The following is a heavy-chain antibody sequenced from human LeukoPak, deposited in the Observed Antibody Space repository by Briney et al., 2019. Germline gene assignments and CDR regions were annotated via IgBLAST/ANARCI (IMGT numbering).Heavy chain of an antibody. CDR2: IIPIFGTA. CDR1: GGTFSSYA. D-gene: IGHD1-26*01. V-gene: IGHV1-69*13. J-gene: IGHJ4*02. CDR3: ARDGEWEPLCDY. Sequence: SVKVSCKASGGTFSSYAISWVRQAPGQGLEWMGGIIPIFGTANYAQKFQGRVTITADESTSTAYMELRSLRSDDTAVYYCARDGEWEPLCDYWGQGTLVTVSS.